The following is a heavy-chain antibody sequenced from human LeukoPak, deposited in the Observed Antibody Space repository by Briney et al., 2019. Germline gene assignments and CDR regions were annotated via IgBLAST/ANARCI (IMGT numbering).Heavy chain of an antibody. CDR3: ARGRRRITMIVGRVGAFDI. CDR2: INHSGST. D-gene: IGHD3-22*01. V-gene: IGHV4-34*01. J-gene: IGHJ3*02. Sequence: KPSETLSLTCAVYGGSFSGYYWSWIRQPPGKGLEWIGEINHSGSTNYNPSLKSRVTISVDTSKNQFSLKLSSVTAADTAVYYCARGRRRITMIVGRVGAFDIWGQGTMVTVSS. CDR1: GGSFSGYY.